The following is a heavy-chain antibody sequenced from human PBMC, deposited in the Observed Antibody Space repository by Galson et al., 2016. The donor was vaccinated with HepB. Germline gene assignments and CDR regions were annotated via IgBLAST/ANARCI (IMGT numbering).Heavy chain of an antibody. J-gene: IGHJ4*02. V-gene: IGHV2-5*01. D-gene: IGHD3-10*01. CDR1: GFSLSTLGG. Sequence: PALVKPTQTLTLTCTLSGFSLSTLGGVGWIRQPPGKALEWLALIYWNDGKRYSPSLKSRLTITKDTSKNLVVLTMTDMDPVDTATYYCAHVDFGSGSLDYWGQGTLVAVAS. CDR2: IYWNDGK. CDR3: AHVDFGSGSLDY.